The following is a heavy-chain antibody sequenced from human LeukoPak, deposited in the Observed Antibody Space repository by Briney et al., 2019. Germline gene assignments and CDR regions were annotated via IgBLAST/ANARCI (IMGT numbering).Heavy chain of an antibody. J-gene: IGHJ5*02. D-gene: IGHD6-19*01. CDR3: ARRGTIAVPVFWFDP. CDR1: GFTFTNYW. CDR2: IKQDGSEK. Sequence: PGGSLRLSCVASGFTFTNYWMSWVRQAPGKGLEWVANIKQDGSEKYYLDSLEGRFTISRDNAKNSVYLQINRLRAEDTAVYYCARRGTIAVPVFWFDPWGQGTLVIVSS. V-gene: IGHV3-7*01.